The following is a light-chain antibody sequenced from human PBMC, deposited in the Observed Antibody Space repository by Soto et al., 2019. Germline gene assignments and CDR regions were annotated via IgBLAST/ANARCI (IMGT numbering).Light chain of an antibody. Sequence: DIVMTQSPDSLAVSLGERATINCKSSQSVLYSSNNKNYLAWYQQKPGQPPKLLIYWASTRESVVPDRFSGSGSGTDFTLTISSLHAEDVAVYYCQQYYSTPVTFGGGTKVEIK. CDR1: QSVLYSSNNKNY. CDR2: WAS. J-gene: IGKJ4*01. CDR3: QQYYSTPVT. V-gene: IGKV4-1*01.